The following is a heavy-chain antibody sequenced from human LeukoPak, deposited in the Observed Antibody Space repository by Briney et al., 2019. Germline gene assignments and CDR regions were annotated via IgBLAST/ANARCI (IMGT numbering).Heavy chain of an antibody. CDR2: IYSGGTT. D-gene: IGHD6-25*01. V-gene: IGHV3-53*01. J-gene: IGHJ4*02. CDR3: ARGTDGYPADY. Sequence: QPGGSLRLSCAASGFTVSSNYINWVRQAPGKGLEWVSLIYSGGTTYYADSVKGRFTISRDNSKNTVHLQMNSLRAEDTAVYYCARGTDGYPADYWGQGTLVTVSS. CDR1: GFTVSSNY.